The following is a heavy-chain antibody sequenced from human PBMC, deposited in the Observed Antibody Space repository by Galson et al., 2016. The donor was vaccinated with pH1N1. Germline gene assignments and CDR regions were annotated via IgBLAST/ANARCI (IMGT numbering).Heavy chain of an antibody. CDR3: AREAPKLRHGDYETFFDL. CDR1: GLNLGIYD. CDR2: ISDDSSKK. V-gene: IGHV3-21*06. D-gene: IGHD4-17*01. Sequence: SPRLSCAVSGLNLGIYDMNCVRQAPGRGLQWVASISDDSSKKLYAHSVRGRFTISRDNSMNLLSLQLHSLTVDDTALYFCAREAPKLRHGDYETFFDLWGRGTLVSVSS. J-gene: IGHJ2*01.